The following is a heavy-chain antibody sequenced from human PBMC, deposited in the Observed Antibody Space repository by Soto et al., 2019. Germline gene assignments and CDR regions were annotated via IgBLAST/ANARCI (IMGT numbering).Heavy chain of an antibody. V-gene: IGHV3-23*01. CDR3: ATGVILTGYYDY. Sequence: GGSLRLSCAASGFTFSSYAMSWVRQAPGKGLEWVSAISGSGGSTYYADSVKGRFTISRDNSKNTLYLQMNSLRAEDTAVYYCATGVILTGYYDYWGQGTLVTVSS. D-gene: IGHD3-9*01. CDR1: GFTFSSYA. J-gene: IGHJ4*02. CDR2: ISGSGGST.